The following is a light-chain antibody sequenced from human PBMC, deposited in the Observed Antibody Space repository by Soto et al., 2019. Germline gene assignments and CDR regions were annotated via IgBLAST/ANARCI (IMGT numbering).Light chain of an antibody. CDR2: GAS. V-gene: IGKV3-20*01. Sequence: EIVLTQSPGTLSLSPWERATLSCRASQSISSSYLAWYQQKPGQAPRPLIYGASSRATGIPDRFSGSGSGTDFTLTISRLEPEDFAVYYCQQYVSSPWTFGQGTKVEIK. CDR1: QSISSSY. CDR3: QQYVSSPWT. J-gene: IGKJ1*01.